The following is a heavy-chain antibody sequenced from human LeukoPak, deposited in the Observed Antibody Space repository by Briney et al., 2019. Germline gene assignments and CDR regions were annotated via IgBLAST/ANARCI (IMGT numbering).Heavy chain of an antibody. D-gene: IGHD1-26*01. CDR2: ISHRGAS. Sequence: SGTLSLTCAVSGGSITRSKGWGWVRQSSGKGLEWIGEISHRGASNHNPSLKSRVTRTVVKSKNKFSLELTSVTAADTAVYYCARHQMGANTFDYWGRGTLVTVSS. CDR3: ARHQMGANTFDY. J-gene: IGHJ4*02. V-gene: IGHV4-4*02. CDR1: GGSITRSKG.